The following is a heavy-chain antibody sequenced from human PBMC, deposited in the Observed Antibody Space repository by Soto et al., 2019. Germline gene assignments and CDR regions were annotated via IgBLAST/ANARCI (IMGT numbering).Heavy chain of an antibody. V-gene: IGHV4-39*07. CDR1: GGSISSGNYF. CDR3: ATYRKFFQI. J-gene: IGHJ3*02. CDR2: IYNSGST. Sequence: SETLSLTCTVSGGSISSGNYFWGWIRQHPAKGLEWIGFIYNSGSTYYNSSLKSRVTISVDRSKNHFFLNLTSVTAADTAVYYCATYRKFFQIWGQGTKVTV.